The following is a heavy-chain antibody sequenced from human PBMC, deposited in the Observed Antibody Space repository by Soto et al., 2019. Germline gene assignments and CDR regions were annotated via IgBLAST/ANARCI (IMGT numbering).Heavy chain of an antibody. J-gene: IGHJ4*02. D-gene: IGHD1-26*01. CDR3: XRKXVGAXLFDY. CDR1: GYTFTSYD. V-gene: IGHV1-8*01. Sequence: QVQLVQSGAEVKKPGASVKVSCKASGYTFTSYDINWVRQATGQGLEWMGWMNPNSGNTGYAQKFQGRVTMTRNTSISTAYMELSSLRSEDTAVYYXXRKXVGAXLFDYWGQGTLVTVSS. CDR2: MNPNSGNT.